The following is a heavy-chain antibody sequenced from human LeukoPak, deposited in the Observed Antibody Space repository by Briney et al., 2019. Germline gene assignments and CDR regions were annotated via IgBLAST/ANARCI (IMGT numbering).Heavy chain of an antibody. D-gene: IGHD5-24*01. CDR1: GYTFTSYY. J-gene: IGHJ4*02. CDR3: ARIHQSSRDGYNRAIDY. Sequence: GASVKVSCKASGYTFTSYYMHWVRQAPGQGLEWMGIINPSGGSTSYAQKFQGRVTMTRDTSTSTVYMELSSLRSEDTAVYYCARIHQSSRDGYNRAIDYWGQGTLVTVSS. CDR2: INPSGGST. V-gene: IGHV1-46*01.